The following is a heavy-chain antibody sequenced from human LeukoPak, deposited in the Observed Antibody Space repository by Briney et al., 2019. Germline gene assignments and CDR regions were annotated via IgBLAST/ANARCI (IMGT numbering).Heavy chain of an antibody. D-gene: IGHD2-15*01. Sequence: GGSLRLSCAASGFTFSSDAMSWVRQAPGKGLEWVSAISGSGGSTYYADSVQGRFTISRDNSKNTLYLQMNSLRADDTAVYYCAKGVKGWTSFDYWGQGTLVTVSS. CDR3: AKGVKGWTSFDY. V-gene: IGHV3-23*01. J-gene: IGHJ4*02. CDR1: GFTFSSDA. CDR2: ISGSGGST.